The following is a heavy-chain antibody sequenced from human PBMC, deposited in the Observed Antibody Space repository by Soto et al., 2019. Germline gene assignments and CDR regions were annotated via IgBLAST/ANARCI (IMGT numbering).Heavy chain of an antibody. CDR3: ARGQEGIVATH. CDR1: GGSLTGYY. D-gene: IGHD5-12*01. J-gene: IGHJ4*02. CDR2: IKDGGVT. Sequence: QVHLQQWGAGLLKPSETLSLTCAVNGGSLTGYYWSWIRQPPGKGLEWIGEIKDGGVTNYSPSLKGRVTMSADTSKNQFSLQVNSVTAADTAVYYCARGQEGIVATHWDQGTLVTVSS. V-gene: IGHV4-34*01.